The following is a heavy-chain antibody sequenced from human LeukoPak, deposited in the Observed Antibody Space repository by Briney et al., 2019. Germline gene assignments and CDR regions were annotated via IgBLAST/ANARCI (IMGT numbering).Heavy chain of an antibody. CDR3: SRGGVFHGFDI. V-gene: IGHV3-74*01. D-gene: IGHD2-21*01. CDR1: GFTFSSYW. CDR2: IDSDGSST. J-gene: IGHJ3*02. Sequence: GGSLRLSCAASGFTFSSYWMHWVRHAPARGLVWVSRIDSDGSSTIYAGSVKGRITISRDNAKNTVYLQRDGLRAEDTAAYYCSRGGVFHGFDIWGQGTTVTVSS.